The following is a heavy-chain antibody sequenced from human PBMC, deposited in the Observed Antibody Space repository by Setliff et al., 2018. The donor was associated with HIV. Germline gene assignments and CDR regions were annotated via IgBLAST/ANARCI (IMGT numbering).Heavy chain of an antibody. CDR3: ARDPPGYGDSNDY. V-gene: IGHV4-61*01. Sequence: SETLSLTCTVSGGSVGSGSYYWSWVRQPPGKGLEWIGYIYYTGSTNYNPSLKSRLTISVDTSKNQFSLKLRSVTAADTAVYYCARDPPGYGDSNDYWGQGTLVTVSS. CDR2: IYYTGST. J-gene: IGHJ4*02. CDR1: GGSVGSGSYY. D-gene: IGHD4-17*01.